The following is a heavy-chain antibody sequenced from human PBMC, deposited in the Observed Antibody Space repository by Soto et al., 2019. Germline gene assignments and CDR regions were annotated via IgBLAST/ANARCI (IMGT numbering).Heavy chain of an antibody. CDR3: ARHSGYDYVFDY. V-gene: IGHV1-2*02. Sequence: ASVKVSCKASGYTFTGYYIHWVRQAPGQGLEWMGWINPNNGDTIYARKLQGRVTMTRDTSTSTAYMEMSSLTFDDTAVYYCARHSGYDYVFDYWGQGXLVTVSS. D-gene: IGHD5-12*01. J-gene: IGHJ4*02. CDR2: INPNNGDT. CDR1: GYTFTGYY.